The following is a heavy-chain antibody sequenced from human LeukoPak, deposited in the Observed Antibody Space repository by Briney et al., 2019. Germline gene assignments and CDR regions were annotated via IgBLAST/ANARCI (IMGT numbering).Heavy chain of an antibody. D-gene: IGHD4-17*01. CDR1: GFTFSSYA. V-gene: IGHV3-23*01. Sequence: PGRSLRLSCAASGFTFSSYAMHWVRQAPGKGLEWVSAISGSGDRPWYADSVRGRSTISRDNSKNMVYLQMQSLRAEDTAVYFCARDRDYPRDQFDYWGQGTLVTVSS. CDR2: ISGSGDRP. J-gene: IGHJ4*02. CDR3: ARDRDYPRDQFDY.